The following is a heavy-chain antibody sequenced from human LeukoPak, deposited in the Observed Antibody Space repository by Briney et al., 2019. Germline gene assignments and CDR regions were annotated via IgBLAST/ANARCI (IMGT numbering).Heavy chain of an antibody. D-gene: IGHD1-26*01. J-gene: IGHJ5*02. CDR2: IYYSGST. CDR3: ARDHYPRYNWFDP. CDR1: GDSISSSSYY. V-gene: IGHV4-39*07. Sequence: SETLSLTCTVSGDSISSSSYYWGWIRQPPGKGLEWIGNIYYSGSTYYNPSLKSRVTISVDTSKNQFSLKLSSVTAADTAVYYCARDHYPRYNWFDPWGQGTLVTVSS.